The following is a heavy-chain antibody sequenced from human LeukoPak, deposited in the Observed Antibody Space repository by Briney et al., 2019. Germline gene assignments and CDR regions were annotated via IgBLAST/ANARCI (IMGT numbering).Heavy chain of an antibody. Sequence: PSQTLSLTCTVSGDSISSDEYFWNWIRQPPGKGLEWIAYMYYSGSTYYNPSLKSRVTMSADTSKNQLSLKLSSVTAADTAVYYCARPYYYDSRIDPWGQGILVTVSS. CDR3: ARPYYYDSRIDP. V-gene: IGHV4-30-4*01. D-gene: IGHD3-22*01. CDR1: GDSISSDEYF. J-gene: IGHJ5*02. CDR2: MYYSGST.